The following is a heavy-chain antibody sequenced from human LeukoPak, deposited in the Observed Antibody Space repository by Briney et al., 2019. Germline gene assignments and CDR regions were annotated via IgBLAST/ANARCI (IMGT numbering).Heavy chain of an antibody. V-gene: IGHV1-2*02. CDR1: GYRFISHY. D-gene: IGHD2-21*02. CDR3: AREGSYCVGGDCYSFDF. CDR2: MHAGNGNP. Sequence: ASVKVSCKASGYRFISHYIHWVRQAPGQGPEWLGWMHAGNGNPRYPEKFEGRVTMTRDTSSNTAYMDLTSLRSDDTAVYYCAREGSYCVGGDCYSFDFWGQGTLVTVSS. J-gene: IGHJ4*02.